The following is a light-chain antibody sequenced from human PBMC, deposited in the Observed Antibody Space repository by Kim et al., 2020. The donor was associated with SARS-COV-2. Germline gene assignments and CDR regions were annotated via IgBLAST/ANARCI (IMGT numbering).Light chain of an antibody. V-gene: IGLV2-8*01. J-gene: IGLJ2*01. CDR2: AVT. CDR3: SSYSGTNNNF. CDR1: SNDVGDYNY. Sequence: QSALAQPPSASGSPGQSVTISCTGTSNDVGDYNYVSWYQQHPGKAPKLIIYAVTQRPSGVPDRFSGSKSGNTASLTVSGLQPEDEAVYYCSSYSGTNNNFFGGGTQLTVL.